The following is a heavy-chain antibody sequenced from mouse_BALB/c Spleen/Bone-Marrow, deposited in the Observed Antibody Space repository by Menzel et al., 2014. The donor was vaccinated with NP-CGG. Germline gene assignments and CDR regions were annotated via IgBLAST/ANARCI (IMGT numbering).Heavy chain of an antibody. CDR1: GYTFTSYW. CDR2: IYPSDSYT. Sequence: LQESGAELVRPGASVKLSCKASGYTFTSYWINWVKQRPGQGLEWIGNIYPSDSYTNYNQKFKDKATLTVDKSSSTAYMQLSSPTSEDSAVYYCTRRDRYDYYAMDYWGQGTSVTVSS. CDR3: TRRDRYDYYAMDY. J-gene: IGHJ4*01. V-gene: IGHV1-69*02. D-gene: IGHD2-14*01.